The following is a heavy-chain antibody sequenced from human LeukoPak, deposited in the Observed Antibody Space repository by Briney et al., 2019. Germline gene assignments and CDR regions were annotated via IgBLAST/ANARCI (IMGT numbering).Heavy chain of an antibody. V-gene: IGHV4-30-4*01. J-gene: IGHJ3*02. D-gene: IGHD6-13*01. CDR3: ARRFIAAAGTDDAFDI. CDR1: GGSISSGDYY. Sequence: SQTLSLTCTVSGGSISSGDYYWSWIRQPPGKGLEWIGYIYYSGSTNYNPSLKSRVTISVDTSKNQFSLKLSSVTAADTAVYYCARRFIAAAGTDDAFDIWGQGTMVTVSS. CDR2: IYYSGST.